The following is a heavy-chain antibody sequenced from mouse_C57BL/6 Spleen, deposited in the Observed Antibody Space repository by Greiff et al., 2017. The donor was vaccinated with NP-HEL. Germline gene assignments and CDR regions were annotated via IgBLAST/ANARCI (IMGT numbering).Heavy chain of an antibody. J-gene: IGHJ4*01. CDR2: ISSGGSYT. CDR3: ARRDYSNYVGYAMDY. D-gene: IGHD2-5*01. V-gene: IGHV5-6*01. Sequence: EVQVVESGGDLVKPGGSLKLSCAASGFTFSSYGMSWVRQTPDKRLEWVATISSGGSYTYYPDSVKGRFTISRDNAKNTLYLQMSSLKSEDTAMYYCARRDYSNYVGYAMDYWGQGTSVTVSS. CDR1: GFTFSSYG.